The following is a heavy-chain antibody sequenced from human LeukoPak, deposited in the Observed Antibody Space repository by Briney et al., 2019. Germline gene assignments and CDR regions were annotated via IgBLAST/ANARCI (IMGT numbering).Heavy chain of an antibody. D-gene: IGHD6-25*01. CDR3: ARFARIAAVAFDI. CDR1: GGSFSGYY. Sequence: PSETLSLTCAVYGGSFSGYYWSWIRQPPGKGLEWIGEINHSGSTNYNPSLKSRVTISVDTSKNQFSLKLSSVTAADTAVYYCARFARIAAVAFDIWGQGTMVTVSS. CDR2: INHSGST. V-gene: IGHV4-34*01. J-gene: IGHJ3*02.